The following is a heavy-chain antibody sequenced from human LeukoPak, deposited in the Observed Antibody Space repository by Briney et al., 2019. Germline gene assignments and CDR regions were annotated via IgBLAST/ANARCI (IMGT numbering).Heavy chain of an antibody. D-gene: IGHD6-13*01. V-gene: IGHV3-74*01. J-gene: IGHJ4*02. CDR1: GFTFSSYW. CDR3: ARGGSYSSSWYPFDY. CDR2: INSDGSTT. Sequence: HPGGSLRLSCAASGFTFSSYWVHWVRQAPGKGLVWVSRINSDGSTTTYADSVKGRFTISRDNAKNTLYLQMNSLRVEHTAVYYCARGGSYSSSWYPFDYWGQGTLVTVSS.